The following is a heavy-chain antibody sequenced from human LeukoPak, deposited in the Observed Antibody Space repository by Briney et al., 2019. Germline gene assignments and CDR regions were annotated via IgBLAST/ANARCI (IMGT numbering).Heavy chain of an antibody. CDR1: GFIFSSYS. J-gene: IGHJ4*02. Sequence: GGSLRLSCAASGFIFSSYSMNWVRQAPGKGLEWVSYISSSSSTIYYADSVKGRFTISRDNSKNTLYLQMNSLRAEDTAVYYCAKDLLLGIFDYWGQGTLVTVSS. CDR2: ISSSSSTI. CDR3: AKDLLLGIFDY. V-gene: IGHV3-48*01. D-gene: IGHD2-8*02.